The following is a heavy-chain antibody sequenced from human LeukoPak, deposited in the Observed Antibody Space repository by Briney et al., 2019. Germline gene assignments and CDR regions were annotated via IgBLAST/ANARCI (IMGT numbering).Heavy chain of an antibody. CDR2: IYYSGSS. J-gene: IGHJ6*02. V-gene: IGHV4-30-4*08. CDR3: ARDPSDYGMDV. Sequence: LRLSCAASGFAFSDSWMTWIRQPPGKGLEWIGYIYYSGSSYYNPSLKSRVTISVDTSKNQFSLKLSSVTAADTAVYYCARDPSDYGMDVWGQGTTVTVSS. D-gene: IGHD1-26*01. CDR1: GFAFSDSW.